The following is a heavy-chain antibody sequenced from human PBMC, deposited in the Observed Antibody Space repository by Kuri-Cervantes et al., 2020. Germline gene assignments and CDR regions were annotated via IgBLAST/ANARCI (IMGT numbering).Heavy chain of an antibody. CDR1: GFNVSSNY. CDR3: ARRRNYYGSGLYQNDYGMDV. CDR2: IYSGGST. J-gene: IGHJ6*02. D-gene: IGHD3-10*01. V-gene: IGHV3-53*01. Sequence: GESLKISCAASGFNVSSNYMGWVRQAPGKGLEWVSVIYSGGSTYYADSVKGRFTISRDNAKNSLYLQMNSLRDEDTAVYYFARRRNYYGSGLYQNDYGMDVWGQGTTVTVSS.